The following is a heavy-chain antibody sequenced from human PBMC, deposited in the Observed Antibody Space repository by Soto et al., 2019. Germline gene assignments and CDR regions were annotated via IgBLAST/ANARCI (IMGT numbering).Heavy chain of an antibody. V-gene: IGHV3-11*06. CDR2: ISSTSSYT. CDR1: GFIFSDYY. D-gene: IGHD2-21*01. Sequence: QVQLVESGGGLVKPGGSLRLSCAASGFIFSDYYMSWIRQAPGKGLEWVSYISSTSSYTNYADSVKGRFTISRDNAKNSLYLQMNSLRAEDTAVYYCARNPTVALIYFDDRGQGTLVTVSS. J-gene: IGHJ4*02. CDR3: ARNPTVALIYFDD.